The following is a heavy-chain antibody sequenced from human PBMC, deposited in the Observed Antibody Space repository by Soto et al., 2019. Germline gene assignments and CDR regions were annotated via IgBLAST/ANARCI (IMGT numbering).Heavy chain of an antibody. J-gene: IGHJ3*02. Sequence: QAQLQESGPGLVKPSETLSLTCTVSGGSISSYYWSWIRQPPGKGLEWIGYIYYSGSTNYNPSLKSRVTISVDTSKNQFSLKLSSVTAADTAVYYCARQEWYYDSSGYQPDAFDIWGQGTMVTVSS. CDR3: ARQEWYYDSSGYQPDAFDI. D-gene: IGHD3-22*01. V-gene: IGHV4-59*08. CDR1: GGSISSYY. CDR2: IYYSGST.